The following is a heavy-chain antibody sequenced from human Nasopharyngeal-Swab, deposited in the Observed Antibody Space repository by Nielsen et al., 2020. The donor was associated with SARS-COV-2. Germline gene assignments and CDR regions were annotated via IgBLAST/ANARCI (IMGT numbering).Heavy chain of an antibody. CDR3: ARDAPAHYGAFY. J-gene: IGHJ4*02. Sequence: GESLKISCAAFGFSFTDAWMSWVRQAPGKGLEWVAFIAHDASNEYYGDSVKGRFSISRDSSKNTLYLQMDSLRGEDTAVYYCARDAPAHYGAFYWGRGTLVTVSS. CDR2: IAHDASNE. D-gene: IGHD4-17*01. V-gene: IGHV3-30*03. CDR1: GFSFTDAW.